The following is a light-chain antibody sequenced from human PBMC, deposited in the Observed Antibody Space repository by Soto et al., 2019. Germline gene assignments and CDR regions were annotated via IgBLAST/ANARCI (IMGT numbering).Light chain of an antibody. V-gene: IGLV1-44*01. Sequence: HSALTQPPSASETPGQRVTIAFSGRSSNTGSNTVNRDPQVPGTAPKLLIYSNNQRPSGVPDRVCGSKSGTSATLAISGLQSADEAAYHCAAGVDSMNAPVFGGGSKVTL. CDR2: SNN. J-gene: IGLJ2*01. CDR3: AAGVDSMNAPV. CDR1: SSNTGSNT.